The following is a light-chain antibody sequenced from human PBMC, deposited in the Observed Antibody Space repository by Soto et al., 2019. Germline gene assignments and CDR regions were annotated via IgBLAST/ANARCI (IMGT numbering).Light chain of an antibody. CDR2: EAS. V-gene: IGKV1-5*03. J-gene: IGKJ1*01. Sequence: DIQMTQSPSTLSASVGDRVTITCRASQSTSTWLAWYQQRPGKTPKLLISEASKLESGVPSRFSGSGSGTEFPLTISSLQPDDFATYYGQQYITYPYAFGQGTKVEIK. CDR1: QSTSTW. CDR3: QQYITYPYA.